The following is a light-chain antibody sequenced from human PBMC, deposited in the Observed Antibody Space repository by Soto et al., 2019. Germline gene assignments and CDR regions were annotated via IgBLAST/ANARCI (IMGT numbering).Light chain of an antibody. CDR1: QSVSSRY. Sequence: EIVLTQSPGTLSLSPGETAALSCRASQSVSSRYLAWYQQKSGQAPRLLIYATSSRATDIPDRFIGYGSGTDFTLTSSGLEPEDFAVYYCQQYGSSLSTFGQGTKVDIK. CDR2: ATS. J-gene: IGKJ1*01. V-gene: IGKV3-20*01. CDR3: QQYGSSLST.